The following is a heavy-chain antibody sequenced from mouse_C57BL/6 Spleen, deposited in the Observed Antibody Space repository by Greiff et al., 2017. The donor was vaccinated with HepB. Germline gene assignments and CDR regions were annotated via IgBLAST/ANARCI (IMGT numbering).Heavy chain of an antibody. Sequence: EVKLVESGAELVRPGASVKLSCTASGFNIKDDYMHWVKQRPEQGLEWIGWIDPENGDTEYASKFQGKATITADTSSNTAYLQLSSLTSEDTAVYYCTTPWLYWGQGTTLTVSS. V-gene: IGHV14-4*01. CDR1: GFNIKDDY. CDR3: TTPWLY. CDR2: IDPENGDT. J-gene: IGHJ2*01.